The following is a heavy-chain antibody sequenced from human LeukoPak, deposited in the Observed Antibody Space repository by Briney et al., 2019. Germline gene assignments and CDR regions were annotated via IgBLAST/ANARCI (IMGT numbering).Heavy chain of an antibody. J-gene: IGHJ3*02. CDR3: ARGGYYDKEAFDI. CDR1: GGSISSYY. D-gene: IGHD3-22*01. V-gene: IGHV4-59*01. CDR2: IYYSGST. Sequence: SETLSLTCTVSGGSISSYYWSWIWQPPGKGLEWIGYIYYSGSTNYNPSLKCRVPISINTSKNQFSLKLSSVTAADTAVYYCARGGYYDKEAFDIWGQGTMVTVSS.